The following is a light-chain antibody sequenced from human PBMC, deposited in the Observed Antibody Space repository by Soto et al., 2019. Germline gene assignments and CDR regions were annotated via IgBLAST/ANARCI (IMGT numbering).Light chain of an antibody. CDR3: SSYAGSTV. CDR2: EVS. Sequence: SVLTQPPSASGSPGQSVTISCTGTSSDVGGYNYVSWYQQHPGKAPKLMIYEVSKRPSGVPDRFSGSKSGNTASLTVSGLQAEDEADYYCSSYAGSTVFGTGTKVTVL. J-gene: IGLJ1*01. CDR1: SSDVGGYNY. V-gene: IGLV2-8*01.